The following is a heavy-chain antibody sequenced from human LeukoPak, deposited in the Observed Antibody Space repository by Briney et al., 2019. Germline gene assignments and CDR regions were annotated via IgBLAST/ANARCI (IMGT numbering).Heavy chain of an antibody. V-gene: IGHV5-51*01. CDR3: ARYQLLKGYFDY. J-gene: IGHJ4*02. Sequence: GESLKISCKGSGYSFTTYWIAWVRQMPGKGLEWMGIIYPGDSDTRYSPSFQGQVTISADKSISTAYLQWSGLKASDTAMYYCARYQLLKGYFDYWGQGTLVTVSS. CDR2: IYPGDSDT. D-gene: IGHD2-2*01. CDR1: GYSFTTYW.